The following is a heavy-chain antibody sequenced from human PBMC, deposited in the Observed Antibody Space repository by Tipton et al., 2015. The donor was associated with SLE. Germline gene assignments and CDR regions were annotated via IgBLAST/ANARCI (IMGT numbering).Heavy chain of an antibody. V-gene: IGHV4-61*05. CDR1: GGSIGSSDDY. D-gene: IGHD1-26*01. CDR3: ARSGSYPYYYYYMDV. Sequence: TLSLTCSVSGGSIGSSDDYWGWIRQPPGKGLEWIGDASYSGRPNFNPSLKSRVTVSVDPSKNQFSLRLSSVTAADTAVYYCARSGSYPYYYYYMDVWGKGTTVTVSS. CDR2: ASYSGRP. J-gene: IGHJ6*03.